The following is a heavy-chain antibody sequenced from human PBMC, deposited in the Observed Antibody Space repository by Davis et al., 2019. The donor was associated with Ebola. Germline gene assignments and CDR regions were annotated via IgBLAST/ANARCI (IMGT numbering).Heavy chain of an antibody. D-gene: IGHD3-22*01. Sequence: GESLKISCAASGFTFSSYAISWVRQAPGKGLEWVSSIRGSDGYTNYADSVRGRFTISRDNSKDTLYVQMNSLRAEDTAVYYCAKGATSGYQPSFHYWGQGTLVTVSS. CDR3: AKGATSGYQPSFHY. V-gene: IGHV3-23*01. CDR1: GFTFSSYA. CDR2: IRGSDGYT. J-gene: IGHJ4*02.